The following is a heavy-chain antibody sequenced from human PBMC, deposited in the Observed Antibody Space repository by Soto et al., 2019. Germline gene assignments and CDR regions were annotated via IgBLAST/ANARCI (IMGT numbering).Heavy chain of an antibody. CDR3: ARISSVDPYGYVNGGLDV. CDR1: GGSIRSYY. J-gene: IGHJ6*02. Sequence: PSETLSLTCSVSGGSIRSYYWSWIRQSPEKGLEWIGYFYHSGNSNYNPSLKNRVTISIDTSKNQLSLSLRSVTAADTAVYFCARISSVDPYGYVNGGLDVWAQGTSVPVS. D-gene: IGHD5-18*01. V-gene: IGHV4-59*01. CDR2: FYHSGNS.